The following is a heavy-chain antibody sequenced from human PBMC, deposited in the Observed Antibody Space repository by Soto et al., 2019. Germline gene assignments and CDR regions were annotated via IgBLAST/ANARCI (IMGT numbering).Heavy chain of an antibody. Sequence: GGSLRLSCAASGFTFSNAWMSWVRQAPWKGLEWVGRIKSKTDGGTTDYAAPVKGRFTISRDDSKNTLYLQMNSLKTEDTAVYYCTTGLAVADYFDYWGQGTLVTVSS. CDR2: IKSKTDGGTT. J-gene: IGHJ4*02. CDR3: TTGLAVADYFDY. D-gene: IGHD6-19*01. V-gene: IGHV3-15*01. CDR1: GFTFSNAW.